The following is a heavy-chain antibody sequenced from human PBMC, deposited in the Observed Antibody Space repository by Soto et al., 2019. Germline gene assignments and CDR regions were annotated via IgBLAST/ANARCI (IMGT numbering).Heavy chain of an antibody. CDR3: ARANYSGTYYDDY. Sequence: GGSLRLSCAASGFTFSDHYMDWVRQAPGKGLEWVGRSGNKANSYTTEYAASVKGRFTISRDDSRNSLYLQMNSLKIEDTAVYYCARANYSGTYYDDYWSQGTLVTVSS. D-gene: IGHD1-26*01. CDR2: SGNKANSYTT. CDR1: GFTFSDHY. V-gene: IGHV3-72*01. J-gene: IGHJ4*02.